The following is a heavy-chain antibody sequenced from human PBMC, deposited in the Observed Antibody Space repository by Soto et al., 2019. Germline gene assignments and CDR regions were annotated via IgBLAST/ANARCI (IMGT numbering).Heavy chain of an antibody. J-gene: IGHJ4*02. CDR3: AHRLSSGYYRTDADHFDY. CDR1: GFSLSTSGVG. Sequence: QITLKESGPTLVKPTQTLTLTCTFSGFSLSTSGVGVGWIRQPPGKALEWLALIYWDDDKRYSPSLKSRLTITKDTSKNQVVLTMTNMDPVDTATYYCAHRLSSGYYRTDADHFDYWGQGTLVTVSS. V-gene: IGHV2-5*02. CDR2: IYWDDDK. D-gene: IGHD3-22*01.